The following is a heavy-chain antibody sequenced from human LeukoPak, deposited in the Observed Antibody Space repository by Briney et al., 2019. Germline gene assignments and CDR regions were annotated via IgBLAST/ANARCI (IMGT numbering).Heavy chain of an antibody. V-gene: IGHV3-23*01. Sequence: GGSLRLSCAASGFTFSSYAMSWVRQAPGKGLEWVSVISGSGGNTYYADSVKGRFTISRDNSKNTLYLHMNSLRAEDTAVYYCAKEATRYCSTTSCYWFDPWGQGTLVAVSS. D-gene: IGHD2-2*01. CDR1: GFTFSSYA. CDR2: ISGSGGNT. J-gene: IGHJ5*02. CDR3: AKEATRYCSTTSCYWFDP.